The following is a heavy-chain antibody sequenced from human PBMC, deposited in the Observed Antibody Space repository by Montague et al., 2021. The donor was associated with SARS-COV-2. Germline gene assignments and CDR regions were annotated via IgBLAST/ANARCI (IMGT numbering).Heavy chain of an antibody. CDR3: ARGRRILLWFGELLPGGDYYGMDV. D-gene: IGHD3-10*01. V-gene: IGHV4-34*01. Sequence: SETLSLTCAVYGGSFSGYYWSWIRQPPGKGLEWIGEINHSGSTNYNPSLKSRVTISVDTSKNQFSLKLSSVTAADTAVYYCARGRRILLWFGELLPGGDYYGMDVGGQGTTVTVSS. CDR1: GGSFSGYY. CDR2: INHSGST. J-gene: IGHJ6*02.